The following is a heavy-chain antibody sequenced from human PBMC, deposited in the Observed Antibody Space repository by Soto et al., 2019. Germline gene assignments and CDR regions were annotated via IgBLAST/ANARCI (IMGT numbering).Heavy chain of an antibody. V-gene: IGHV3-23*01. D-gene: IGHD1-26*01. CDR2: ITDSGDDT. CDR1: GFTFTSYV. Sequence: EVQLLESGGGLVQPGGSLRLSCAASGFTFTSYVMTWVRQVPGEGLEWVSVITDSGDDTPHADSVKGRFTISKDNSKNTLYLQMNSLRPEDTAIYYCAKASGGHYPESRVFAFWGQGTRVTVSS. CDR3: AKASGGHYPESRVFAF. J-gene: IGHJ4*02.